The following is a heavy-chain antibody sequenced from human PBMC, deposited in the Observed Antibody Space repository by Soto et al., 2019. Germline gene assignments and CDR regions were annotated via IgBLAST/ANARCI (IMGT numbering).Heavy chain of an antibody. CDR3: ARRPLMTTVTSSYYYYGMDV. D-gene: IGHD4-17*01. Sequence: SLKISCKGSGYSFTSYWIGWVRQMPGKGLEWMGIIYPGDSDTRYSPSFQGQVTISADKSISTAYLQWSSLKASDTAMYYCARRPLMTTVTSSYYYYGMDVWGQGTTVTVSS. CDR2: IYPGDSDT. V-gene: IGHV5-51*01. CDR1: GYSFTSYW. J-gene: IGHJ6*02.